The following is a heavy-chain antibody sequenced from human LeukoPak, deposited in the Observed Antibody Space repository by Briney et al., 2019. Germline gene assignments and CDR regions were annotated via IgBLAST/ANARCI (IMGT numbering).Heavy chain of an antibody. CDR3: ARGAKSRAAVAVDYYYYGMDV. V-gene: IGHV3-21*01. J-gene: IGHJ6*02. D-gene: IGHD6-19*01. Sequence: GGSPRLSCAASGFTFSRYSINWVRQAPGKGLEWVSSISSSSTYIYYADSVKGRFTISRDNSKNSVSLQMNSLRAEDTAVYYCARGAKSRAAVAVDYYYYGMDVWGQGTTVTVSS. CDR1: GFTFSRYS. CDR2: ISSSSTYI.